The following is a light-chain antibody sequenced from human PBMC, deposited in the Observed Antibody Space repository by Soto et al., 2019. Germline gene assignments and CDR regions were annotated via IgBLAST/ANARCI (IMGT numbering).Light chain of an antibody. CDR1: QSVRSN. V-gene: IGKV3-15*01. J-gene: IGKJ4*01. CDR2: DAS. Sequence: EIVLTQSPATLSVSPGERATLSCRASQSVRSNLAWYQQKAGQAPRLLIFDASTRATNIPARFSGSGSGTEFTLTISSLQSEDFAVYYCQQHSNWPPLTFGGGTKVEIK. CDR3: QQHSNWPPLT.